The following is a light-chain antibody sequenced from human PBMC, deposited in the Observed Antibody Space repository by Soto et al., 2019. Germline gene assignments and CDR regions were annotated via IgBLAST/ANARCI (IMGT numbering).Light chain of an antibody. J-gene: IGKJ3*01. CDR2: GAS. V-gene: IGKV3-20*01. Sequence: EIVLTQSPGTLSLSPGERATLSCRASQSVSSNSLAWYQQKPGQAPRLLIYGASSRATGIPDRFSGIGSGTDFTLTISRLEPEDSAVYFCQQYVGSNPTFGPGTKVDIK. CDR3: QQYVGSNPT. CDR1: QSVSSNS.